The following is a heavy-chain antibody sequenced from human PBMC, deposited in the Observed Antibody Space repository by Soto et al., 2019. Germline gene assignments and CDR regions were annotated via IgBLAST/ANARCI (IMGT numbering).Heavy chain of an antibody. D-gene: IGHD6-19*01. J-gene: IGHJ4*02. V-gene: IGHV3-53*01. CDR1: GLTVATNS. CDR2: IYSGGNS. CDR3: ATSLSPVAGRPLHN. Sequence: LRLSCEASGLTVATNSFIWVRQAPGKGLEWVSVIYSGGNSYYADSARGRFSVSRDSSKNTLYLQISSLRAGDTAMYYCATSLSPVAGRPLHNWGQGTLVTVSS.